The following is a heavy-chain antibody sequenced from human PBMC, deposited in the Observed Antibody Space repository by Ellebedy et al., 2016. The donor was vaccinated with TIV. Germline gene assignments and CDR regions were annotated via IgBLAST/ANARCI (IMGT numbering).Heavy chain of an antibody. CDR2: IRYDGSYR. V-gene: IGHV3-33*01. Sequence: PGGSLRLSCAASGFTFSNYGMHWVRQAPGKGLEWVAVIRYDGSYRYYADSVQGRFTISRDNSRNTLSLQMNSLRVEDAALYYCAREGIGVGAALDHWGQGTLVTVSS. J-gene: IGHJ4*02. CDR1: GFTFSNYG. CDR3: AREGIGVGAALDH. D-gene: IGHD1-26*01.